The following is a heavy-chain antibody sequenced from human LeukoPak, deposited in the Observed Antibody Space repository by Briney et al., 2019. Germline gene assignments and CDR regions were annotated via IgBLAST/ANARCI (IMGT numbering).Heavy chain of an antibody. CDR3: TSRYNSGSGVIC. V-gene: IGHV3-73*01. J-gene: IGHJ4*02. D-gene: IGHD6-19*01. CDR1: GFTFSGSA. CDR2: ISSKVNTYAT. Sequence: PGGSLRLSCAASGFTFSGSAMHWVRQASGKGLEWVGRISSKVNTYATAYAASVKGRFAISRDDSKNTAFLQMNSLKPEDTAVYYCTSRYNSGSGVICWGQGTLVTVSS.